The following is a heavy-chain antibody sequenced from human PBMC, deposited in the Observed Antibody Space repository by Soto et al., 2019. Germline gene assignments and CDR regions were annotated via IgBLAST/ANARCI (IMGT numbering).Heavy chain of an antibody. CDR2: ISYDGSNK. CDR1: GFTFSSSA. J-gene: IGHJ4*02. V-gene: IGHV3-30-3*01. Sequence: QVQLVESGGGVFHPGRSLRLSGAASGFTFSSSAMHGVRQAPGKGLEWVAVISYDGSNKYYADSVKGRFTISRDNSKNTLYLQMNSLRAEDTAVYFCSRDRIYSSSWHDYWGQGTLVTVSS. CDR3: SRDRIYSSSWHDY. D-gene: IGHD6-13*01.